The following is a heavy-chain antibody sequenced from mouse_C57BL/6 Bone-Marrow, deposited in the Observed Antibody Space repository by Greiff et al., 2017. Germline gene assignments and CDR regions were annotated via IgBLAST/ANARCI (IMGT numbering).Heavy chain of an antibody. CDR3: ARGFYDGYFYFDY. V-gene: IGHV14-3*01. J-gene: IGHJ2*01. CDR1: GFNIKNTY. D-gene: IGHD2-3*01. CDR2: IDPANGTT. Sequence: VQLQQSVAELVRPGASVKLSCTASGFNIKNTYMHWVKQRPEQGLEWIGRIDPANGTTKYAPKFQGKATITADTSSNTAYLQLSSLTSEDTAVYYCARGFYDGYFYFDYWGQGTTLTVSS.